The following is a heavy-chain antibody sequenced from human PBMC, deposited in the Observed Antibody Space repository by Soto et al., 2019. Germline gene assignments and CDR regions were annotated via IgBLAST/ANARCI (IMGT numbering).Heavy chain of an antibody. CDR1: GFTFSSYG. D-gene: IGHD6-19*01. V-gene: IGHV3-33*01. J-gene: IGHJ6*02. CDR2: IWYDGSNK. CDR3: ARYVWSSGYCIDV. Sequence: QVQLVESGGGVVQPGRSLRLSCAASGFTFSSYGMHWVRQAPGKGLEWVAVIWYDGSNKYYGDSVKGRFTIPRDNSKNTLYLQMNSVSAEDTVVYYCARYVWSSGYCIDVWGQGTTVTVSS.